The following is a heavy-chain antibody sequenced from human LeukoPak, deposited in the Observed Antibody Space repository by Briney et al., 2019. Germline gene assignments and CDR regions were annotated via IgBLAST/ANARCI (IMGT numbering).Heavy chain of an antibody. CDR2: ISHDGGNK. Sequence: PGRSLRLSCAASGFTFSSYTMHWVRQAPGKGLEWVAFISHDGGNKFSADSVKGRFSISRDNSKNTLYLQMNSLRAEDTAVYYCARDSVGATSSGVYYFDYWGQGTLVTVSS. J-gene: IGHJ4*02. D-gene: IGHD1-26*01. CDR1: GFTFSSYT. CDR3: ARDSVGATSSGVYYFDY. V-gene: IGHV3-30*04.